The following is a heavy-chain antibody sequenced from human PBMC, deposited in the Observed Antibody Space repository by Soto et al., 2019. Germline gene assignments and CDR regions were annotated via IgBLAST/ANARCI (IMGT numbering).Heavy chain of an antibody. CDR1: GGSISSYY. V-gene: IGHV4-4*07. J-gene: IGHJ3*02. D-gene: IGHD6-25*01. CDR2: IYTSGST. CDR3: ARVTPMGFSGALGAFDI. Sequence: SETLSLTCTVSGGSISSYYWIWIRQPAGKGLEWIGRIYTSGSTNYNPSLKSRVTMSVDTSKNQFSLKLSPVTAADTAVYYCARVTPMGFSGALGAFDIWGQGTMVTVSS.